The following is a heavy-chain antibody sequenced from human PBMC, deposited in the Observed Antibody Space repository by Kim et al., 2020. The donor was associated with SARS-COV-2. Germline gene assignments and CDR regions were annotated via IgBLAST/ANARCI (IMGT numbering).Heavy chain of an antibody. Sequence: SETLSLTCTVSGGSISSYYWSWIRQPPGKGLEWIGYIYYSGSTNYNPSLKSRVTISVDTSKNQFSLKLSSVTTADTAVYYCARGQRYFDWLLLVGAFDIWGQGTMVTVSS. V-gene: IGHV4-59*01. CDR2: IYYSGST. J-gene: IGHJ3*02. D-gene: IGHD3-9*01. CDR1: GGSISSYY. CDR3: ARGQRYFDWLLLVGAFDI.